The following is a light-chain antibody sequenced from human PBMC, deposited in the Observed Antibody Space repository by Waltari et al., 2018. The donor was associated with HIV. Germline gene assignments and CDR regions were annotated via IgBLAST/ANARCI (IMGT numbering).Light chain of an antibody. J-gene: IGLJ2*01. Sequence: QSALTQPASVSGSPGQSITLSCTETSRGVGHYNLVSWYQHYGGKAPKLLIYEVTKRPSGISSRFSGSKSGNTASLTISDLQAEDEATYYCCSYGSSATFVVFGGGTRVTV. CDR1: SRGVGHYNL. V-gene: IGLV2-23*02. CDR2: EVT. CDR3: CSYGSSATFVV.